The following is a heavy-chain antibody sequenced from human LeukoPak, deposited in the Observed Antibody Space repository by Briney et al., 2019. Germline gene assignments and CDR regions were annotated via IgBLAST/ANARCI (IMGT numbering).Heavy chain of an antibody. CDR1: RYTFTRYG. CDR3: ARDRGVDYDILTGQDPDY. D-gene: IGHD3-9*01. J-gene: IGHJ4*02. V-gene: IGHV1-18*04. Sequence: APVNVSCTTSRYTFTRYGISWVRPAPGQGREWRGWIKAYNGHTKYAQKLQRRVTMSTDTSTRTAYMELRSLRFDDTALDYCARDRGVDYDILTGQDPDYWGQGTLVTVSS. CDR2: IKAYNGHT.